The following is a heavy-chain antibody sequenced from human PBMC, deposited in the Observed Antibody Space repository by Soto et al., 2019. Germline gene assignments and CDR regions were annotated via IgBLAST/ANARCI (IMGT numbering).Heavy chain of an antibody. CDR2: IIPIFGTA. CDR3: ARYSPSGYPPTNWFDP. D-gene: IGHD3-22*01. J-gene: IGHJ5*02. Sequence: GASVKVSCKASGGTFSSYAISWVRQAPGQGLERMGGIIPIFGTANYAQKFQGRVTITADESTSTAYMELSSLRSEDTAVYYCARYSPSGYPPTNWFDPWGQGTLVTVSS. CDR1: GGTFSSYA. V-gene: IGHV1-69*13.